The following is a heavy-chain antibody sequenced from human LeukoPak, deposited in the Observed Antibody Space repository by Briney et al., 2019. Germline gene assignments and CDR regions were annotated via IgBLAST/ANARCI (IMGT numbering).Heavy chain of an antibody. CDR1: GGSFSGYY. V-gene: IGHV4-34*01. D-gene: IGHD1-1*01. CDR3: ARPADVGTRNDHDAFDI. CDR2: INHSGST. Sequence: SETLSLTCAVYGGSFSGYYWSWIRQPPGKGLEWIGEINHSGSTNYNPSLKSRVTISVDTSKNQFSLELSSVTAADTAVYYCARPADVGTRNDHDAFDIWGQGTMVTVSS. J-gene: IGHJ3*02.